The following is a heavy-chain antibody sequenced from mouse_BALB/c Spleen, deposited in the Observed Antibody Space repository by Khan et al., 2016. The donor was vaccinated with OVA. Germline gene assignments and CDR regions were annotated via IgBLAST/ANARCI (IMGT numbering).Heavy chain of an antibody. J-gene: IGHJ3*01. Sequence: VELVESGAELVKPGASVRLSCKSSGYTFTSYYLYWVKQRPGQGLEWIGYINPNNAGTNFNEKFKSKATLTVDKSSSTAYMQLRSLTSEDSAVYYCTRSGYGGFAYWGQGTLVTVSA. D-gene: IGHD1-1*02. CDR3: TRSGYGGFAY. V-gene: IGHV1-53*01. CDR1: GYTFTSYY. CDR2: INPNNAGT.